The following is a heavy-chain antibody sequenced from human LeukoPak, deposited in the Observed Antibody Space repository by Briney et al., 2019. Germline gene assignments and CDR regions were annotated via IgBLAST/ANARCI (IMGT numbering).Heavy chain of an antibody. Sequence: SQTLSLTCTVSGGSISSGGYYWTWIRQHPGKGLEWIGNIYNSGSTYYNPSLKSRVTISADTSKNQFSLKLSSVTAADTAVYYCARQDYHGSGSLDYWGQGTLVTVSS. V-gene: IGHV4-31*03. CDR2: IYNSGST. CDR1: GGSISSGGYY. D-gene: IGHD3-10*01. CDR3: ARQDYHGSGSLDY. J-gene: IGHJ4*02.